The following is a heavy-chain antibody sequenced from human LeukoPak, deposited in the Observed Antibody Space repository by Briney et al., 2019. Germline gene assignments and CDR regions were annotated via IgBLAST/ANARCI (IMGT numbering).Heavy chain of an antibody. Sequence: GGSLRLSCAASGFTFSSYGVNWVRQAPGKGLEWISYISSSGSTIYYADSVKGRFTISRDNAKNSLYLQMNSLRAEDTAVYYCARNFYRFLRGVFDYWGQGTLVTVSS. CDR1: GFTFSSYG. V-gene: IGHV3-48*03. J-gene: IGHJ4*02. CDR2: ISSSGSTI. D-gene: IGHD2/OR15-2a*01. CDR3: ARNFYRFLRGVFDY.